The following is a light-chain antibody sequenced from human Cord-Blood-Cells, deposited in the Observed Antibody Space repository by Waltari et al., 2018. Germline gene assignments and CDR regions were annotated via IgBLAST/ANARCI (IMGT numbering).Light chain of an antibody. CDR1: QCVLYSSNNKNY. CDR3: QQYYSTPYT. Sequence: DIVMTQSPDSLAVSLGERATINCKSSQCVLYSSNNKNYLAWYHQSPGQPPKLPIYWSSTRDSGLPDRSSGSGSVTDFPLTISCLQAEDVAVYYCQQYYSTPYTFGQGTKLEIK. V-gene: IGKV4-1*01. CDR2: WSS. J-gene: IGKJ2*01.